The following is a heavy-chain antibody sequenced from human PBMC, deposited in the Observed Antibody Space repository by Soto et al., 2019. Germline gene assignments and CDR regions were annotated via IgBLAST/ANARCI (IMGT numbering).Heavy chain of an antibody. D-gene: IGHD3-10*01. CDR1: GDSISRNGYF. CDR2: IYYSGRS. V-gene: IGHV4-31*03. J-gene: IGHJ6*02. Sequence: LSLTCTVSGDSISRNGYFWTWIRQHPGKGLEWIGYIYYSGRSYYNPSLKSRVIISVDTSKNQFSLNLTAVTAADTAVYYCARGTMLRGPGYYYAMDVWGQGTTVTSP. CDR3: ARGTMLRGPGYYYAMDV.